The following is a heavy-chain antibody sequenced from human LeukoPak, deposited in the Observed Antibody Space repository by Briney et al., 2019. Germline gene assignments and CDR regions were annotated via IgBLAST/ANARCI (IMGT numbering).Heavy chain of an antibody. CDR3: ARDFDIVVVPAAIGENWFDP. D-gene: IGHD2-2*01. CDR1: GYTFTGYY. J-gene: IGHJ5*02. Sequence: GGSVKVSCKASGYTFTGYYMHWVRQAPGQGLEWMGWINPNSGGTNYAQKFQGRVTMTRDTSISTAYMELSRLRSDDTAVYYCARDFDIVVVPAAIGENWFDPWGQGTLVTVSS. CDR2: INPNSGGT. V-gene: IGHV1-2*02.